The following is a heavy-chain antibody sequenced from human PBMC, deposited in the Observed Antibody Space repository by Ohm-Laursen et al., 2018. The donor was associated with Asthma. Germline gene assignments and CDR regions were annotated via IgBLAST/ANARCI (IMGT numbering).Heavy chain of an antibody. V-gene: IGHV3-33*08. D-gene: IGHD6-13*01. CDR2: IWYDGSNK. CDR3: AREYASSWYPCFDY. Sequence: SLRLSCAASGFTLSSYGMHWVRQAPGKGLEWVAGIWYDGSNKYFADSVKGRFTIPRDNSKNTLYLQMNSLRPEDTAVYYCAREYASSWYPCFDYWGQGTLVTVSS. J-gene: IGHJ4*02. CDR1: GFTLSSYG.